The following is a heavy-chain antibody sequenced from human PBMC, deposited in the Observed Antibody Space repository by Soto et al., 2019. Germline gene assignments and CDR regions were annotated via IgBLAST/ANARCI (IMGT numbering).Heavy chain of an antibody. J-gene: IGHJ4*02. CDR1: GISISSNFW. Sequence: QVQLQESGPGLVKPSGTLSLTCAVSGISISSNFWWSWVRQSPGKGLEWIGEVHPSGTTNYNPSLESRVTISVDKSKNQLSLNLKSLTAADTAVFFCARHLGMPNTRGFDHWGQGTLVAVSS. V-gene: IGHV4-4*02. CDR2: VHPSGTT. D-gene: IGHD2-2*01. CDR3: ARHLGMPNTRGFDH.